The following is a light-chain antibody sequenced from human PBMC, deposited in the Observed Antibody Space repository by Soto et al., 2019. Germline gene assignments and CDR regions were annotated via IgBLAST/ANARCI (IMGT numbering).Light chain of an antibody. V-gene: IGKV4-1*01. CDR2: WAS. Sequence: DIVMTQSPDSLAVSLGERATINCKSSQSVLYSSNNKNYLAWYQQKPRQPPKLLIYWASTRESGVPDRFSGSGSGTDFTLTISSLQAEDVSVYYCQQYYITPLTFGGGTEVDIK. J-gene: IGKJ4*01. CDR3: QQYYITPLT. CDR1: QSVLYSSNNKNY.